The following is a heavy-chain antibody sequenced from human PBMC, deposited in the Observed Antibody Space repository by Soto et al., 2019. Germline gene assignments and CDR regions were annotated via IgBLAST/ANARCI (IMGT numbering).Heavy chain of an antibody. CDR3: ARRVVGAIKGFDY. J-gene: IGHJ4*02. CDR2: IYYSGST. D-gene: IGHD1-26*01. CDR1: GGSISSSNYY. Sequence: SETLSLTCTVSGGSISSSNYYWGWIRQAPGKGLEWIGNIYYSGSTYYNPSLKSRVTVSVDTSKNQFSLKLSSVTAADTAVYYCARRVVGAIKGFDYLGQGTLVTSPQ. V-gene: IGHV4-39*01.